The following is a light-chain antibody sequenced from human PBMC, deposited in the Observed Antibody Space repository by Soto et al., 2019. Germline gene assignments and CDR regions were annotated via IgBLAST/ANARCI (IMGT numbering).Light chain of an antibody. CDR2: GAS. V-gene: IGKV3-20*01. Sequence: EIVLTQSPGTLSLSPGERATLSSRASQSVSSSYLAWYQQKPAQAPRLLIYGASSRATGIPDRFSGSGSGTDFTLTISRLEPEDFAVYYCQQYGSSSLTFGGGTKVEIK. CDR3: QQYGSSSLT. J-gene: IGKJ4*01. CDR1: QSVSSSY.